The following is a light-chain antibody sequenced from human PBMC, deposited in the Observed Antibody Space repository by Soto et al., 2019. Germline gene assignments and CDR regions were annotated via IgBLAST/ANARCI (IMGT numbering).Light chain of an antibody. CDR3: QQYGSSRWT. CDR2: GAS. J-gene: IGKJ1*01. CDR1: QSVSSSY. Sequence: IVFTQSPGTLALSQGERATLSCRASQSVSSSYLAWYQQKPGQAPRLLIYGASSRATGIPDRFSGSGSGTDFTLTISRLEPEDFAVYYCQQYGSSRWTFGQGTKVDIK. V-gene: IGKV3-20*01.